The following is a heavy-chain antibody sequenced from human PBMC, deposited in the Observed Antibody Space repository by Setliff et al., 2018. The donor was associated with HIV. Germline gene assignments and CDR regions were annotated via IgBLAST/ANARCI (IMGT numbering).Heavy chain of an antibody. Sequence: SDTLSLTCAVYGGSFSGYYWSWIRQPPGKGLEWIGEINHSGSTNYNPSLKSRVTISVDTSKNQFSLKLSSVTAADTAVYYCARGGNYYYYYYMDVRGKGTTVTVSS. J-gene: IGHJ6*03. CDR1: GGSFSGYY. V-gene: IGHV4-34*01. CDR3: ARGGNYYYYYYMDV. CDR2: INHSGST.